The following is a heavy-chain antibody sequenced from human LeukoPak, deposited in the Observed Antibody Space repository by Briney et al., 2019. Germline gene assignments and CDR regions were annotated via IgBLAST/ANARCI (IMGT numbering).Heavy chain of an antibody. V-gene: IGHV3-69-1*02. J-gene: IGHJ5*02. D-gene: IGHD2-15*01. CDR2: ISSSSTI. Sequence: PGGSLRLSCAASGFTFSDYYMNWVPQAPGKGLEWVSSISSSSTIYYPDSVKGRFTISRDNAKNSLYLQMNSLRAEDTAVYYCARDVMGSFRYCSGGSCYLPRNWFDPWGQGTLVTVSS. CDR3: ARDVMGSFRYCSGGSCYLPRNWFDP. CDR1: GFTFSDYY.